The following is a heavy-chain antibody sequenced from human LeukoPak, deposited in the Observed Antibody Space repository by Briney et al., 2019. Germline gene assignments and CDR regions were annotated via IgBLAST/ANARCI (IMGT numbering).Heavy chain of an antibody. J-gene: IGHJ4*02. Sequence: SETLSLTCAVYGGSFSGYYWSWIRQPPGKGLEWIGEINHSGSTNYNPSLKSRVTISVDTSKNQFSLKLSSVTAADTAVYYCARGCSGGSCPGFDYWGQGTLVTVSS. CDR2: INHSGST. CDR3: ARGCSGGSCPGFDY. V-gene: IGHV4-34*01. CDR1: GGSFSGYY. D-gene: IGHD2-15*01.